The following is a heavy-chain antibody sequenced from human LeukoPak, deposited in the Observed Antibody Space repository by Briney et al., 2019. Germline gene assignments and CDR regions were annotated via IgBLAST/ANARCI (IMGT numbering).Heavy chain of an antibody. CDR3: ARATYYYDSSGYWVLDY. Sequence: SETLSLTCTVSGGSISSYYWSWIRQPPGKGLEWIGYIYYSGSTNYNPSLKSRVTISVDTSKSQFSLKLSSVTAADTAVYYCARATYYYDSSGYWVLDYWGQGTLVTVSS. CDR2: IYYSGST. V-gene: IGHV4-59*01. D-gene: IGHD3-22*01. CDR1: GGSISSYY. J-gene: IGHJ4*02.